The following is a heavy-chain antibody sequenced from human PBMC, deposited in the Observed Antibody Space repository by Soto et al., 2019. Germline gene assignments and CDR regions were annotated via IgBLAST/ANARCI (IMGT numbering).Heavy chain of an antibody. CDR1: GGSISSSSYY. CDR2: IYYSGST. CDR3: ARERVTYYYGSGTLGYFDY. D-gene: IGHD3-10*01. Sequence: QLQLQESGPGLVKPSETLSLTCTVSGGSISSSSYYWGWIRQPPGKGLEWIGSIYYSGSTYYNPSLKSRVTISVDTSKNQFSLKLSSVTAADTAVYYCARERVTYYYGSGTLGYFDYWGQGTLVTVSS. V-gene: IGHV4-39*02. J-gene: IGHJ4*02.